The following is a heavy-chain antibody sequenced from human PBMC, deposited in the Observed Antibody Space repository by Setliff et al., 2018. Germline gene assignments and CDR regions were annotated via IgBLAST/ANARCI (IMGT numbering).Heavy chain of an antibody. CDR1: GFNFNSYW. J-gene: IGHJ3*02. V-gene: IGHV3-74*01. CDR3: AAPGITIFGVVSPDAFDI. D-gene: IGHD3-3*01. Sequence: LRLSCAGSGFNFNSYWMNWVRQVPGKGLVWVSRISPDGSVIDYADSVKGRFTVSRDNAKNTLYLQMNSLRAEDTAVYYCAAPGITIFGVVSPDAFDIWGQGTMVTVSS. CDR2: ISPDGSVI.